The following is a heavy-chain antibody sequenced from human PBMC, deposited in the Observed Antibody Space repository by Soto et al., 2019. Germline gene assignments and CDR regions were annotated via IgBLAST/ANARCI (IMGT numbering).Heavy chain of an antibody. CDR2: IYSSGST. D-gene: IGHD6-13*01. CDR3: ARVGSSWSGPYDY. V-gene: IGHV4-30-4*01. CDR1: GGSISSGDYY. Sequence: QVQLQESGPGLVKPSQTLSLTCTVSGGSISSGDYYWSWIRQPPGKGLEWIGNIYSSGSTYYNPSLKSRVTISVDTSKNQFSLKLSSVTAADTAVYYCARVGSSWSGPYDYWGQGTLVTVSS. J-gene: IGHJ4*02.